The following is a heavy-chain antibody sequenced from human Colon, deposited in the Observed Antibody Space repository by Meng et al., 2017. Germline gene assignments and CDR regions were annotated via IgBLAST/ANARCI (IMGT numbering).Heavy chain of an antibody. D-gene: IGHD2/OR15-2a*01. CDR3: ARVIYASGNMAHLDY. CDR2: IYYSGST. Sequence: QVQLQESAPRLVNPSQTLSLPGTVSGGSISSGGFYWSWIRQHPGKGLEWIGYIYYSGSTYYNPSLRSRVAISIDTSKNQFSLTLSSVTAADTAFYYCARVIYASGNMAHLDYWGPGTLVTVSS. J-gene: IGHJ4*02. CDR1: GGSISSGGFY. V-gene: IGHV4-31*03.